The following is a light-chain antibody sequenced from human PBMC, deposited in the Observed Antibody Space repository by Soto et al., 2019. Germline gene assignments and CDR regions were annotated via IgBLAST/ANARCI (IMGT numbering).Light chain of an antibody. V-gene: IGLV2-23*02. Sequence: QSALTQPASVSGSPGQSITISCTGTSSDVGSYKYVSWYQQLPGKAPKRMIYEVSNRPSGYANRVSGSKSGNTASLTNSGLQAEDAADYYGCSYAGSSTYVFGTGTNVTVL. CDR1: SSDVGSYKY. CDR2: EVS. CDR3: CSYAGSSTYV. J-gene: IGLJ1*01.